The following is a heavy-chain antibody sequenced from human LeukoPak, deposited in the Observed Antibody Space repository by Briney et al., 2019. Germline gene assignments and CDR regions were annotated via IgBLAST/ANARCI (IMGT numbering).Heavy chain of an antibody. D-gene: IGHD6-19*01. CDR3: ARGNQWRSSFDY. CDR1: GGSFSGYY. CDR2: INHSGST. J-gene: IGHJ4*02. Sequence: PSETLSLTCAVYGGSFSGYYWSWIRQPPGKGLEWIGEINHSGSTNYNPSLKSRVTISVDTSKNQFSLKLSSVTAADTAVYYCARGNQWRSSFDYWGQGTLVTVSS. V-gene: IGHV4-34*01.